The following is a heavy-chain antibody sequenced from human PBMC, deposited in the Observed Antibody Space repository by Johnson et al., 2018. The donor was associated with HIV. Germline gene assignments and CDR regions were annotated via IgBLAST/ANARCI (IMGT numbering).Heavy chain of an antibody. D-gene: IGHD6-19*01. CDR2: INWNGGDT. CDR1: GFTVSSNY. CDR3: AKDTEPIFWYSSGWSSDVYDI. J-gene: IGHJ3*02. Sequence: VQLVESGGGLVQPGGSLRLSCAASGFTVSSNYMSWVRQAPGKGLEWVSGINWNGGDTAYAGSVKGRFTISRDNATSSLYLQMNSLRAEDTAVYYCAKDTEPIFWYSSGWSSDVYDIWGQGTMVTVSA. V-gene: IGHV3-20*04.